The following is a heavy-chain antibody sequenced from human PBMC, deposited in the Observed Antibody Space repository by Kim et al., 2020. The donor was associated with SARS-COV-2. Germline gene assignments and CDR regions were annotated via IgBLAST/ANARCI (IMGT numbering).Heavy chain of an antibody. CDR3: AKDSMKLVLNYFDY. D-gene: IGHD6-13*01. Sequence: ADSVKGRFTISRDNSKNTLYLQMNSLRAEDTAVYYCAKDSMKLVLNYFDYWGQGTLVTVSS. J-gene: IGHJ4*02. V-gene: IGHV3-23*01.